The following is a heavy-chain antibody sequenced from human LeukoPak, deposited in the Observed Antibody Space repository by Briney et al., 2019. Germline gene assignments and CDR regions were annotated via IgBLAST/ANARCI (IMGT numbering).Heavy chain of an antibody. CDR1: GFTFDGYY. CDR2: ISWNSGSI. D-gene: IGHD3-10*01. V-gene: IGHV3-9*01. Sequence: PGESLRLTCAASGFTFDGYYMRWVRQAPGKGLEWVGGISWNSGSIGYADSVKGRFTIPRANAKNSLHLQMNSLRAEDTALYYCAKGTYYYGSGSYFDYWGQGTLVTVSS. J-gene: IGHJ4*02. CDR3: AKGTYYYGSGSYFDY.